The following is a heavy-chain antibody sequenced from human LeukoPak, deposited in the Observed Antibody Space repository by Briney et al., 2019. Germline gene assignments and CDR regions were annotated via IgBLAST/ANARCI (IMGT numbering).Heavy chain of an antibody. V-gene: IGHV4-31*11. CDR2: IYYSGSS. CDR3: ARNRDGYNSFDY. D-gene: IGHD5-24*01. J-gene: IGHJ4*02. Sequence: SETLSLTCAVSGGSISSGGYYWSWIRQHPGKGLEWIGYIYYSGSSYYNPSLRSRVTISEDTSKNHFSLKLSSVTAADTAVYYCARNRDGYNSFDYWGQGTLVTVSS. CDR1: GGSISSGGYY.